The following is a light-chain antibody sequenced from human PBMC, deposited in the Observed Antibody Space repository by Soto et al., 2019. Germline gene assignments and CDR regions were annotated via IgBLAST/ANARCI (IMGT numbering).Light chain of an antibody. V-gene: IGKV3-15*01. CDR2: GAS. CDR3: QQYNNGPYS. Sequence: EIVMTQSPATLSVSPGERATLSCRASQSVSSNLAWYQQKPGQAPRLLIYGASTWATGIPARFSGSASGTELNLSHSRRGSEDSAVYYCQQYNNGPYSFGQGTKLEIK. J-gene: IGKJ2*03. CDR1: QSVSSN.